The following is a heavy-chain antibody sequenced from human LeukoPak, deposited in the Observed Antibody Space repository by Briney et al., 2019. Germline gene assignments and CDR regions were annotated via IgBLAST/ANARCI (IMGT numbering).Heavy chain of an antibody. Sequence: SETLSLTCTVSGGSISSYYWSWIRQPAGKGLEWIGCIYTSGSTNYNPSLKSRVTMSVDTSKNQFSLKLSSVTAADTAVYYCAGGTTFGGVITSPLDAFDIWGQGTMVTVSS. CDR1: GGSISSYY. D-gene: IGHD3-16*02. CDR3: AGGTTFGGVITSPLDAFDI. V-gene: IGHV4-4*07. CDR2: IYTSGST. J-gene: IGHJ3*02.